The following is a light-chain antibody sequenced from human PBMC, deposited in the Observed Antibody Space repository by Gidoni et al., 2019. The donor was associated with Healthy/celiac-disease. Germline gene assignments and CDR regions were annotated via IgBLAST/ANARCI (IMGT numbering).Light chain of an antibody. J-gene: IGKJ4*01. Sequence: EIVFPQSPGTLSLSPGERATLSCTARQSVSTRYLAWYQRKHCEAPRLLIYGAPSRSTDNPDRFSGRVSGTGFTHTISRLEPQAVAVYYCRVYGSAACIFGGGTKVEIK. CDR3: RVYGSAACI. CDR1: QSVSTRY. V-gene: IGKV3-20*01. CDR2: GAP.